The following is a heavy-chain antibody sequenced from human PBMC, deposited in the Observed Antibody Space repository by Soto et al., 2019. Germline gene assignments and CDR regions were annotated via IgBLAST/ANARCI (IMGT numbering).Heavy chain of an antibody. J-gene: IGHJ4*02. D-gene: IGHD4-17*01. V-gene: IGHV3-23*01. CDR3: AKTASMTIRDGFDH. CDR1: GFTFSSYA. CDR2: ISGSGSNP. Sequence: EVQVLESGGGLVQPGGSLRLSCAASGFTFSSYAMSWVRQAPGQGLEWVSAISGSGSNPYYADSVKGRFTISRDNSKNTRYLQRNSLRAEDTALYSCAKTASMTIRDGFDHWGKGTLVTVSS.